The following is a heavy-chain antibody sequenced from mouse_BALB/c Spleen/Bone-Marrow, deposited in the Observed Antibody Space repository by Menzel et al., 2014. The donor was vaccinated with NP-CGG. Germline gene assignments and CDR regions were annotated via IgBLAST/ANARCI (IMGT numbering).Heavy chain of an antibody. D-gene: IGHD1-1*01. CDR1: GYTFTDYE. CDR3: TRYGSRGY. J-gene: IGHJ3*02. Sequence: VQLQQSGAELVRPGASVTLSCKASGYTFTDYEMHWVKQTPVHSLEWIGSIDPETDNTVFNQKFKAKATLTADRSSNTASMDLRSLTSEDSAVYYCTRYGSRGYWGQGTLVTV. CDR2: IDPETDNT. V-gene: IGHV1-15*01.